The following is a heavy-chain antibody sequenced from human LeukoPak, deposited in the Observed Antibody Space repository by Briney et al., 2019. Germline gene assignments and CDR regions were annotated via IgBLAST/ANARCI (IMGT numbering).Heavy chain of an antibody. CDR3: AKDLDYYDSSGTFDY. Sequence: GGSLRLSCAASGFTFSSYAMSWVRQAPGKGLEWVSAISGSGGSTYYADSVKGRFTISRDNSKNTLYLQMNSLRAEDTAVYYCAKDLDYYDSSGTFDYWGQGTLVTVSS. CDR2: ISGSGGST. D-gene: IGHD3-22*01. CDR1: GFTFSSYA. V-gene: IGHV3-23*01. J-gene: IGHJ4*02.